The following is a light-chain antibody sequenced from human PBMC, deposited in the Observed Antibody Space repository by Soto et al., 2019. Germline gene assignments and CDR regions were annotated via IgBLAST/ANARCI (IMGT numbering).Light chain of an antibody. J-gene: IGKJ3*01. CDR3: QQLTNYPLP. CDR1: QGISSY. Sequence: DVQLTQSPSFLSASVGDRVTITCRASQGISSYLAWYQQKPGKAPNLLIYAASTLQSGVPSRFRGSGSGTEFPRTISSLQPDDLATGYCQQLTNYPLPFGPGTKVDI. CDR2: AAS. V-gene: IGKV1-9*01.